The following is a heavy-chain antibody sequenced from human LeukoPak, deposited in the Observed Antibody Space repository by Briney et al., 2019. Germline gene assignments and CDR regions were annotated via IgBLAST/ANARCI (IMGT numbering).Heavy chain of an antibody. CDR3: VRSGYDYDWFDP. CDR1: GGSFGDYS. V-gene: IGHV1-69*08. J-gene: IGHJ5*02. Sequence: SVKVSCKASGGSFGDYSISWVRQAPGQGLEWMGRIIAILDTAHYAQKFQGRFTITADKSTTTVYMELSSLRSDDTAVYYCVRSGYDYDWFDPWGQGTLVTVSS. CDR2: IIAILDTA. D-gene: IGHD5-12*01.